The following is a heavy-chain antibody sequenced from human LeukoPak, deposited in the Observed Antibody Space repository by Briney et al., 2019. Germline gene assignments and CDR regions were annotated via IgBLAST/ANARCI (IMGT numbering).Heavy chain of an antibody. CDR1: GFTFSSYE. CDR2: ISSCGSTI. CDR3: ARIGGDYVLGVFDY. J-gene: IGHJ4*02. Sequence: PGGSLRLSCAASGFTFSSYEMNWVRQAPGKGLEWVSYISSCGSTIYYADSVKGRFTISRDNAKNSLYLQMNSLRAEDTAVYYCARIGGDYVLGVFDYWGQGTLVTVSS. V-gene: IGHV3-48*03. D-gene: IGHD3-16*01.